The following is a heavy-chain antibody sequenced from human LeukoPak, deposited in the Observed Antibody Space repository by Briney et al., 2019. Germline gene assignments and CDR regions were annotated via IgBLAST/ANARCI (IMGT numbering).Heavy chain of an antibody. CDR3: ARRCGGSCSYYYGMDV. Sequence: SETLSLTCTVSGGSISSYYWSWIRQPPGKGLEWIGYIYYSGSTNYNPSLKSRVTISVDTSKNQFSLKLSSVTAADTAVYYCARRCGGSCSYYYGMDVWGQGTTVTVSS. V-gene: IGHV4-59*08. CDR2: IYYSGST. CDR1: GGSISSYY. J-gene: IGHJ6*02. D-gene: IGHD2-15*01.